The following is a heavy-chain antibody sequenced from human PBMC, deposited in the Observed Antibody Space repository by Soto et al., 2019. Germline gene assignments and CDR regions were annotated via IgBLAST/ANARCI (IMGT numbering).Heavy chain of an antibody. V-gene: IGHV1-18*04. D-gene: IGHD6-6*01. J-gene: IGHJ4*02. CDR2: ISAYDGST. CDR3: ARDPASAYSTSSFDC. CDR1: GYTFTTYG. Sequence: ASVKVSCKASGYTFTTYGITWVRQAPGQGLEWMGWISAYDGSTNYAQKFQGRVSMTTDSSTNTAYMDLRSLRSDDTALYYCARDPASAYSTSSFDCWGQGSLVTVPS.